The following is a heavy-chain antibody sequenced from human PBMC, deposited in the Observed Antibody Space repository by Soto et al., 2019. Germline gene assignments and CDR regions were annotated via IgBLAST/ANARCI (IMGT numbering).Heavy chain of an antibody. D-gene: IGHD2-15*01. J-gene: IGHJ1*01. Sequence: EVQLVESGGGPVQAGGSLRLSCAASGLTLSNYWMQWVRQGPGKGLVWVAHINSDGITTKYAESVKGRFTISRDDDKNMLYLQMNSLRHDDTAVYYCAKVKGGSGARGDPLDLWGQGLLVTVSS. CDR1: GLTLSNYW. V-gene: IGHV3-74*03. CDR3: AKVKGGSGARGDPLDL. CDR2: INSDGITT.